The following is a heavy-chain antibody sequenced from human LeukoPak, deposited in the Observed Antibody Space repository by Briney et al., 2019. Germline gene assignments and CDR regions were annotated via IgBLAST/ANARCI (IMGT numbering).Heavy chain of an antibody. V-gene: IGHV3-64*01. CDR1: GFTFSSYA. J-gene: IGHJ4*02. CDR3: ARGYDFWSGYWSHSDY. Sequence: PGGSLRLSCAASGFTFSSYAMHWVRQAPGKGLEYVSAISSNGGSTYYANSVKGRFTISRDNSKNTLYLQMGSLRAGDMAVYYCARGYDFWSGYWSHSDYWGQGTLVTVSS. CDR2: ISSNGGST. D-gene: IGHD3-3*01.